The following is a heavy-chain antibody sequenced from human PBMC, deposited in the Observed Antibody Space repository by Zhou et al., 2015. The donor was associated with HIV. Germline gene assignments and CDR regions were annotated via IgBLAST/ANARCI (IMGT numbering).Heavy chain of an antibody. J-gene: IGHJ4*02. Sequence: QLVQSGAEVKKPGASVKVSCKASGFTFSSSAVQWVRQARGQRLEWIGWIVVGSGNTNYAQKFQERVTNTRDMSTSTAYMELSSLRSEDTAVYYCVRALSHNYADSGYYRGPLKFDYWGQGTLVTVSS. CDR1: GFTFSSSA. CDR2: IVVGSGNT. D-gene: IGHD3-3*01. V-gene: IGHV1-58*01. CDR3: VRALSHNYADSGYYRGPLKFDY.